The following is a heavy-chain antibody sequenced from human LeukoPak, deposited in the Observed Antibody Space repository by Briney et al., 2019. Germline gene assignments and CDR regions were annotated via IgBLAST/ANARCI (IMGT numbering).Heavy chain of an antibody. V-gene: IGHV3-30-3*01. Sequence: QPGGSLRLSCAASGFTFSSYAMRWVRQAPGKGLEWVAVISYDGSNKYYADSVKGRFTISRDNSKNTLYLQMNSLRAEDTAVYYCARAGRKWELLTLFDYWGQGTLVTVSS. CDR1: GFTFSSYA. D-gene: IGHD1-26*01. J-gene: IGHJ4*02. CDR2: ISYDGSNK. CDR3: ARAGRKWELLTLFDY.